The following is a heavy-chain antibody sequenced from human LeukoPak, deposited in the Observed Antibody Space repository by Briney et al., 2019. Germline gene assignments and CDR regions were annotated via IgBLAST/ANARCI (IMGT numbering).Heavy chain of an antibody. CDR1: GGSISGYY. CDR2: INHSGST. V-gene: IGHV4-34*01. J-gene: IGHJ6*03. CDR3: AREKSNRYYYYYMDV. Sequence: SETLSLTCTVSGGSISGYYWSWIRQPPGKGLEWIGEINHSGSTNYNPSLESRVTISVDTSKNQFSLKLSSVTAADTAVYYCAREKSNRYYYYYMDVWGKGTTVTVSS. D-gene: IGHD1-14*01.